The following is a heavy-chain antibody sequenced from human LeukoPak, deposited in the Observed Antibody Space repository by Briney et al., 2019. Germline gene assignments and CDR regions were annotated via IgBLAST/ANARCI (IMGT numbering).Heavy chain of an antibody. Sequence: GGSLRLSCAASGFTFSSYSMNWVRQASGKGLEWVSSISSSSSYIYYADSVKGRFTISRDNAKNSLYLQMNSLRAEDTAVYHCARDARTVTTLFDYWGQGTLVTVSS. V-gene: IGHV3-21*01. J-gene: IGHJ4*02. D-gene: IGHD4-17*01. CDR2: ISSSSSYI. CDR3: ARDARTVTTLFDY. CDR1: GFTFSSYS.